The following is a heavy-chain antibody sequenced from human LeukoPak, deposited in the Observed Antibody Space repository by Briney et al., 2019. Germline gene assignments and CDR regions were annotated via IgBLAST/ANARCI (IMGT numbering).Heavy chain of an antibody. Sequence: SETLSLTCTVSGVSVSSDSYYWSWIRQPPGRGLEWIGWIYDSGSTNYNPSLKSRVTISKDTSKNQFSLKLSSVTAADTAVYYCARGRGLWGQGTLVTVSS. CDR2: IYDSGST. D-gene: IGHD3-10*01. CDR1: GVSVSSDSYY. V-gene: IGHV4-61*01. J-gene: IGHJ4*02. CDR3: ARGRGL.